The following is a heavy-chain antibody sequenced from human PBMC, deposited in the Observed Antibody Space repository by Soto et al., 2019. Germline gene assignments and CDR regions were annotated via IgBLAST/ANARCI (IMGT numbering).Heavy chain of an antibody. Sequence: GASVKVSCKTSGYTFSTYGVTWVRRAPGQGLEWMGWLSTYNGNTKYSQKFQGRLSLTTDTSTSTAYMELRTLRSDDTAVYYCARVIAAGGFDYCGQGTLVTVSS. D-gene: IGHD6-25*01. CDR3: ARVIAAGGFDY. V-gene: IGHV1-18*04. CDR2: LSTYNGNT. J-gene: IGHJ4*02. CDR1: GYTFSTYG.